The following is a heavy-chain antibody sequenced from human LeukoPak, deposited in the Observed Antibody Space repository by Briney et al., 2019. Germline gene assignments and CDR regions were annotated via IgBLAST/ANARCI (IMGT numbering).Heavy chain of an antibody. D-gene: IGHD4-23*01. V-gene: IGHV1-69*13. J-gene: IGHJ4*02. Sequence: ASVKVSCKASGGTFSSYAISWVRQAPGQGLEWMGGIIPIFGTANYAQKFQGRVTITADESTSTAYMELRSLRSDDTAVYYCARVSTLVLDYWGQGTLVTVSS. CDR1: GGTFSSYA. CDR2: IIPIFGTA. CDR3: ARVSTLVLDY.